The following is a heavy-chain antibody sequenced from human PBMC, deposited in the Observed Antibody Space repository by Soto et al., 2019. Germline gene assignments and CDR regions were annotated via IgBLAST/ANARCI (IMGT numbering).Heavy chain of an antibody. CDR2: ISGSGGST. Sequence: EVQLLESGGGLVQPGGSLRLSCAASGFTFSSYAMSWVRQAPGKGLEWVSAISGSGGSTYYADSVKGRFTISRDNSKNTLYLQMNILRAEDTAVYYCAKDPEGVGRVDYWGQGTLVTVSS. CDR1: GFTFSSYA. V-gene: IGHV3-23*01. J-gene: IGHJ4*02. D-gene: IGHD1-26*01. CDR3: AKDPEGVGRVDY.